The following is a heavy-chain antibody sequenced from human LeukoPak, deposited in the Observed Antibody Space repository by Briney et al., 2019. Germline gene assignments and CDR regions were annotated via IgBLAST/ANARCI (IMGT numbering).Heavy chain of an antibody. CDR2: IKQDGSEK. V-gene: IGHV3-7*01. J-gene: IGHJ2*01. Sequence: PGGSLRLSCAASGFTFSSYWMSWVRQAPGKGLEWVANIKQDGSEKYYVDSVKGRFTISRDNAKNSLYLQMNSLRAEDTAVYYCARDLIPYCGGDCYSPFDLWGRGTLVTVSS. CDR1: GFTFSSYW. D-gene: IGHD2-21*02. CDR3: ARDLIPYCGGDCYSPFDL.